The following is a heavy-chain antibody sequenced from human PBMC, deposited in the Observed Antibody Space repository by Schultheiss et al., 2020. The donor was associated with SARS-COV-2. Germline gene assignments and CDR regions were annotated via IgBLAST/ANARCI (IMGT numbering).Heavy chain of an antibody. CDR1: GGSISSGGYS. V-gene: IGHV4-30-2*01. Sequence: SQTLSLTCAVSGGSISSGGYSWSWIRQPPGKGLEWIGYIYYSGSSYYNPSLKSRVTISVDTSKNQFSLKLRSVTAADTAVYYCARGPYYYGSGSYSYYFDYWGQGTLVTVSS. CDR2: IYYSGSS. J-gene: IGHJ4*02. CDR3: ARGPYYYGSGSYSYYFDY. D-gene: IGHD3-10*01.